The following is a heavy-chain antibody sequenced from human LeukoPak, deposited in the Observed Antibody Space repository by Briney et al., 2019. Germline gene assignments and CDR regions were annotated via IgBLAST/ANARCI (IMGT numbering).Heavy chain of an antibody. D-gene: IGHD5-18*01. CDR2: ISGSGGST. J-gene: IGHJ6*02. V-gene: IGHV3-23*01. Sequence: GGSLRLSCAASGFTFSSYAMSWARQAPGKGLEWVSAISGSGGSTYYADSVKGRFTISRDNSKNTLYLQMNSLRAEDTAVYYCTRGPIQLWLYHGMDVWGQGTTVTVSS. CDR3: TRGPIQLWLYHGMDV. CDR1: GFTFSSYA.